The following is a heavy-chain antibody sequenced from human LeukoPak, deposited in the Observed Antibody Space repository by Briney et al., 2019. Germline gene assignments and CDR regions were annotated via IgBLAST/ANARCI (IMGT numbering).Heavy chain of an antibody. V-gene: IGHV4-59*01. D-gene: IGHD5-18*01. Sequence: SETLSLTCTVSGGSISGYYWSWIRQPPGKGLEWIGYIYYSGSTNYNPSLKSRVTISVDTSKNQFSLKLSSVTAADAAVYYCARTPGYSYGLRYFDYWGQGTLVTVSS. CDR3: ARTPGYSYGLRYFDY. CDR2: IYYSGST. CDR1: GGSISGYY. J-gene: IGHJ4*02.